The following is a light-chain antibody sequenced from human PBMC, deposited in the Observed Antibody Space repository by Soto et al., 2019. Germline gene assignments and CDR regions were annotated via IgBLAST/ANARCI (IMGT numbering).Light chain of an antibody. CDR1: QAISNN. Sequence: RVMTQSPVTLSVSPGERVTLSCRASQAISNNLAWYQQKPGQAPRLLIFDASTRATGIPDRFSGSGSGTDFTLTISRLEPEDFAVYSCQQYGGSPLFTFGPGTRVDFK. J-gene: IGKJ3*01. CDR3: QQYGGSPLFT. V-gene: IGKV3-20*01. CDR2: DAS.